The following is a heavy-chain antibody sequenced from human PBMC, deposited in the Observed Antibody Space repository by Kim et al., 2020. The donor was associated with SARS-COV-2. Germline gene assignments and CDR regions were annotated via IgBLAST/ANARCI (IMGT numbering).Heavy chain of an antibody. V-gene: IGHV3-23*01. CDR3: VKSTTFLYSTGWWGEFGD. Sequence: GGSLRLSCAASGFTFGSYAMNWVRQAPGKGLEWVSAISGIRDVTSYAYSATGRFGMSMYNFDNTAYMQMNSLRAEDTAVYYCVKSTTFLYSTGWWGEFGDWGRGTQVTVSS. J-gene: IGHJ4*02. CDR2: ISGIRDVT. D-gene: IGHD3-16*01. CDR1: GFTFGSYA.